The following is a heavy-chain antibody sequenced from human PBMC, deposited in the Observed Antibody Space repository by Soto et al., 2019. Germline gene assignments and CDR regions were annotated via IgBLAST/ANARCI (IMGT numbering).Heavy chain of an antibody. Sequence: GSLRLSCAASGFTFSSYAMHWVRQAPGKGLEWVAVISYDGSNKYYADSVKGRFTISRDNSKNTLYLQMNSLRAEDTAVYYCASDSSGYYLFDYWGQGTLVTVSS. J-gene: IGHJ4*02. D-gene: IGHD3-22*01. CDR3: ASDSSGYYLFDY. V-gene: IGHV3-30-3*01. CDR1: GFTFSSYA. CDR2: ISYDGSNK.